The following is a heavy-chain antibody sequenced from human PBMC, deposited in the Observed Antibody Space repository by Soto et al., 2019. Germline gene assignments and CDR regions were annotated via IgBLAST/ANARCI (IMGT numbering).Heavy chain of an antibody. CDR3: TRGRGLYDILTGYTTFDY. CDR2: IRSKAYGGTT. V-gene: IGHV3-49*03. Sequence: GGSLRLSCTASGFTFGDYAMSWFRQAPGKGLEWVGFIRSKAYGGTTEYPASVKSRLTISRDDSKSIAYLQMNSLKTEDTAVYYCTRGRGLYDILTGYTTFDYWGQGTLVTVSS. D-gene: IGHD3-9*01. J-gene: IGHJ4*02. CDR1: GFTFGDYA.